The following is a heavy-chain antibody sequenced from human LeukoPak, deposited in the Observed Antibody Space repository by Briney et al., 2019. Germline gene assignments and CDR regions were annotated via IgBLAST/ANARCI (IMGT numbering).Heavy chain of an antibody. Sequence: HPGGSLRLSCAASGFTFSSYAMSWVRQAPGKGLEWVSAISGSGGSTYYADSVKGRFTISRDNSKNTLYLQMNSLRAEDTAVYYCAKKGGFFTMIVVVGNAFDIWGQGTMVTVSS. CDR2: ISGSGGST. J-gene: IGHJ3*02. V-gene: IGHV3-23*01. CDR3: AKKGGFFTMIVVVGNAFDI. CDR1: GFTFSSYA. D-gene: IGHD3-22*01.